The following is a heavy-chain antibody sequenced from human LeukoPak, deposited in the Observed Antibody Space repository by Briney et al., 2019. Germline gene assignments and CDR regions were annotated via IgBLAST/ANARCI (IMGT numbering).Heavy chain of an antibody. V-gene: IGHV3-9*01. D-gene: IGHD6-13*01. J-gene: IGHJ4*02. CDR1: GLTFDDYA. Sequence: PGGSLRLSCAASGLTFDDYAMHWVRQAPGKGLEWVSGISWNIGSIGYADSVKGRFTISRDNAKNSLYLQMNSLRAEDTALYYCAKDASIAAVGSVDYWGQGTLVTVSS. CDR3: AKDASIAAVGSVDY. CDR2: ISWNIGSI.